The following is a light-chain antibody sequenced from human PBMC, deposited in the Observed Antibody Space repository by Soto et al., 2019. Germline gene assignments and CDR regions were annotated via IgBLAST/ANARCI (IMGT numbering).Light chain of an antibody. CDR2: GAS. CDR3: KQYGSSPTT. Sequence: EIVMTQSPGTLSLSPGERATLSCRASQSVSSTYLAWYQQKPGQAPRLLMYGASNRATGIQDRFSGSGSGTDFTLTISRLEPEDFAVYYCKQYGSSPTTFGQGTKVDI. CDR1: QSVSSTY. J-gene: IGKJ1*01. V-gene: IGKV3-20*01.